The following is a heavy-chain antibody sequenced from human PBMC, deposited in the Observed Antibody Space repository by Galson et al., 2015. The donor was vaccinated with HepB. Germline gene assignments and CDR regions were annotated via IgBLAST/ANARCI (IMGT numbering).Heavy chain of an antibody. V-gene: IGHV1-69*13. Sequence: SVKVSCKASGGTFSSYAISWVRQAPGQGLEWMGGIIPIFGTANYAQKIQGRVTITADESTSTAYMELSSLRSEDTAVYYCAREGSSWGSGSYPFDYWGQGTLVTVSS. CDR3: AREGSSWGSGSYPFDY. J-gene: IGHJ4*02. CDR1: GGTFSSYA. CDR2: IIPIFGTA. D-gene: IGHD1-26*01.